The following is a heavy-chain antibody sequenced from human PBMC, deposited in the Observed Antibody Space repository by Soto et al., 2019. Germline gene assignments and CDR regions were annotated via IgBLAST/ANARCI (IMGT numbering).Heavy chain of an antibody. J-gene: IGHJ6*02. CDR2: INHSGST. Sequence: SETLSLTCAVYGGSFSGYYWSWIRQPPGKGLEWTGEINHSGSTNYNPSLKSRVTISVDTSKNQFSLKLSSVTAADTAVYYCARGRLMVYANYYYYYGMDVWGQGTTVTVS. CDR3: ARGRLMVYANYYYYYGMDV. V-gene: IGHV4-34*01. D-gene: IGHD2-8*01. CDR1: GGSFSGYY.